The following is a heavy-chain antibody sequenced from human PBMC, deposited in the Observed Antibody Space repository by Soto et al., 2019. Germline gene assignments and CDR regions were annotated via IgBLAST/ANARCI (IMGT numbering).Heavy chain of an antibody. CDR3: ARTLYVYNVDY. V-gene: IGHV1-8*01. CDR2: MHPNSGNT. J-gene: IGHJ4*02. Sequence: QVQLVQSGAEVKKPGASVKVSCKASGSTFTSYDINRVRPATGQGLEWMGWMHPNSGNTGYAQKFQGRVTMTRNTSMSTAYIALNRLRSEDRAVYYFARTLYVYNVDYWGQGTLGTVSS. D-gene: IGHD5-12*01. CDR1: GSTFTSYD.